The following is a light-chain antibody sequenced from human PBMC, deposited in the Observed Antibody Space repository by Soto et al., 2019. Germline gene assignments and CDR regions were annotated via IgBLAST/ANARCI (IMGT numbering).Light chain of an antibody. Sequence: SALTQPPSASGSPGQSVTISCTGTSSDVGGYNYVSWYQQHPGKAPKLMIYDVNKRPSGVPDRFSGSKSGNTASLTVSGLQAEDEADYYCSSYGGSNNFVVFGGGTKVTVL. CDR3: SSYGGSNNFVV. V-gene: IGLV2-8*01. J-gene: IGLJ2*01. CDR2: DVN. CDR1: SSDVGGYNY.